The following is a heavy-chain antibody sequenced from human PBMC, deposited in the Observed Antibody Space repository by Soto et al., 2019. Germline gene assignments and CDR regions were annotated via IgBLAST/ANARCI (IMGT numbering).Heavy chain of an antibody. CDR3: AKDLLPSPLTVTNYFDY. CDR2: ISGSGGST. CDR1: GFTFSSYA. Sequence: EVQLLESGGGLVQPGGSLRLSCAASGFTFSSYAMSWVRQAPGKGLEWVSAISGSGGSTYYADSVKGRFTISRDNSKNTLYLQMNSLRGEDTAVYYCAKDLLPSPLTVTNYFDYWGQGTLVTVSS. V-gene: IGHV3-23*01. J-gene: IGHJ4*02. D-gene: IGHD4-17*01.